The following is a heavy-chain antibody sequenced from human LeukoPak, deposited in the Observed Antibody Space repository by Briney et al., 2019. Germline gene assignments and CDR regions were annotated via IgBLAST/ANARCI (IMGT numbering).Heavy chain of an antibody. J-gene: IGHJ4*02. Sequence: SETLSLTCAVYGGSFSGYYWSWIRQPPGKGLEWIGEINHSGSTNYNPSLKSRVTISVDTSKNQFSLNLSSVTAADTAVYYCARSPGYSYGQVDYWGQGTLVTVSS. CDR1: GGSFSGYY. D-gene: IGHD5-18*01. CDR2: INHSGST. CDR3: ARSPGYSYGQVDY. V-gene: IGHV4-34*01.